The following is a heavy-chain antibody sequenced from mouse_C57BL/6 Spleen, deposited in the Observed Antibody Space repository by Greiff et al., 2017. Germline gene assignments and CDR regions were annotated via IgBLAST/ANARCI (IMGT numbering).Heavy chain of an antibody. D-gene: IGHD2-1*01. CDR2: IDPEDGDT. Sequence: VQLQQSGAELVKPGASVKLSCTASGFNITDYYMHWVKQRTEQGLEWIGRIDPEDGDTKYAPKFQGKATITADTSSNTAYLQLSSLTSEDTAVYYCASPIYYGNYGFAYWGQGTLVTVSA. J-gene: IGHJ3*01. CDR3: ASPIYYGNYGFAY. CDR1: GFNITDYY. V-gene: IGHV14-2*01.